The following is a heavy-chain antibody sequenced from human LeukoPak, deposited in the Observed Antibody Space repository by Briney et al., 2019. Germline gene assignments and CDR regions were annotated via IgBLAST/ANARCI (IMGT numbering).Heavy chain of an antibody. CDR2: TNWNGGST. CDR1: GFTFDDYG. D-gene: IGHD6-19*01. V-gene: IGHV3-20*01. CDR3: ARVSSGGSFYYFDY. J-gene: IGHJ4*02. Sequence: GGSLRLSCAASGFTFDDYGMSWFRHVPGKGLEWVSGTNWNGGSTGYADSVKGRFTISRDSAKKSLYLQMNSLRAEDTALYHCARVSSGGSFYYFDYWGQGTLVTVSS.